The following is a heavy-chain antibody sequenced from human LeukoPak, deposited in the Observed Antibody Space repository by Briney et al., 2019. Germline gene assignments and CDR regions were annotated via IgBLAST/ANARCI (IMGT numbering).Heavy chain of an antibody. V-gene: IGHV3-30*18. CDR1: GFTFSSYG. CDR3: AKVKGGGSSMNWFDP. D-gene: IGHD2-15*01. Sequence: GSLRLSCAAAGFTFSSYGMHWVRQAPGKGLEWVAVISYDGSNKYYADSVKGRVTISRDNSKNTLYLQMNSLRAEDTAVYYCAKVKGGGSSMNWFDPWGQGTLVTVSS. J-gene: IGHJ5*02. CDR2: ISYDGSNK.